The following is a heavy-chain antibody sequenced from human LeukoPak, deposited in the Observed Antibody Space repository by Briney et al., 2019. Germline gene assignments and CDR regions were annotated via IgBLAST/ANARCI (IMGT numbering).Heavy chain of an antibody. D-gene: IGHD1-7*01. CDR1: GGSISSSSYY. CDR3: ARTELELFDY. CDR2: IYYSGST. V-gene: IGHV4-39*01. J-gene: IGHJ4*02. Sequence: SETLSLTCTVSGGSISSSSYYWGWIRQPPGKGLEWIGSIYYSGSTYYNPSLKSRVTISVDTSKNQFSLKLSSVTAADTAVYYCARTELELFDYWGQGTLVTVSS.